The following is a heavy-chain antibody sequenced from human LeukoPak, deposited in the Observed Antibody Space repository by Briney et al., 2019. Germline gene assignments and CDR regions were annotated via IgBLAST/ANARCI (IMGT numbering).Heavy chain of an antibody. Sequence: SETLSLTCSVSGDSFSSFHWHWIRQPPGKGLEWIGYIFHTGSTNYNPSLERRVTMSVDTSKNQFSLHLTSVTAADTAVCYCAKVPGRYLDFLWYFDLWGRGTLVTVSS. CDR2: IFHTGST. J-gene: IGHJ2*01. D-gene: IGHD3-9*01. CDR3: AKVPGRYLDFLWYFDL. CDR1: GDSFSSFH. V-gene: IGHV4-59*01.